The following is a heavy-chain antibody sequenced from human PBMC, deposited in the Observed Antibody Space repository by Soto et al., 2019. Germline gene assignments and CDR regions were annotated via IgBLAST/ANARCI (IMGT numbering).Heavy chain of an antibody. D-gene: IGHD3-3*01. Sequence: QVQLVESGGGVVQPGRSLRLSCAASGFTCSSYGMHWVRQAPGKGLEWVAVIYDGSNKYYADSVKGRFTISRDNSKNTVYLQMNSLRAEDTAVYYCAKEVWSGPMDVWGQGTTVTVSS. CDR1: GFTCSSYG. J-gene: IGHJ6*02. V-gene: IGHV3-30*18. CDR3: AKEVWSGPMDV. CDR2: IYDGSNK.